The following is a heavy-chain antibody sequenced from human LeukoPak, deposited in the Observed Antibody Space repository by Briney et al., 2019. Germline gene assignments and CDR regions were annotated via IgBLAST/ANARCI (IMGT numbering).Heavy chain of an antibody. V-gene: IGHV1-24*01. CDR3: TTGKIYCSTTSCSDDY. Sequence: ASVKVSCMVSGDTLTALSMHCVRQAPGKGLEWMGGFHPEDGETIYAQKFQGRVTMTEDTSTDTAYMELSSLRSDDTAVYYCTTGKIYCSTTSCSDDYWGQGTLVTVSS. CDR2: FHPEDGET. CDR1: GDTLTALS. J-gene: IGHJ4*02. D-gene: IGHD2-2*01.